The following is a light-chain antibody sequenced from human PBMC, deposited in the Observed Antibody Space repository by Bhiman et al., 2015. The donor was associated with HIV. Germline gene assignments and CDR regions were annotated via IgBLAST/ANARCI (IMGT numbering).Light chain of an antibody. CDR3: AAWDDNLRSHV. Sequence: QSALTQPASVSGSPGQSITISCTGTSGDVGGYDCVCWYQQHPGKAPKLMIFDVSKRPSGVSNRFSGSTSGNTASLTISGLRSEDEAAYYCAAWDDNLRSHVFGGGTELTVL. J-gene: IGLJ3*02. CDR2: DVS. V-gene: IGLV2-14*03. CDR1: SGDVGGYDC.